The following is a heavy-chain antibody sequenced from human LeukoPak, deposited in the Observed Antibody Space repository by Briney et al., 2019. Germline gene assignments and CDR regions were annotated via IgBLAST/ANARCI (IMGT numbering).Heavy chain of an antibody. CDR1: GFTFSSYS. CDR3: ARDPPYRLELGDAFDI. Sequence: GGSLRLSCAASGFTFSSYSMNWVRQAPGKGLEWVSYISSSSSTIYYADSVKGRFTISRDNAKNSLYLQMNSLRAEDTAVYYCARDPPYRLELGDAFDIWGQGTMVTVSS. V-gene: IGHV3-48*01. J-gene: IGHJ3*02. D-gene: IGHD1-14*01. CDR2: ISSSSSTI.